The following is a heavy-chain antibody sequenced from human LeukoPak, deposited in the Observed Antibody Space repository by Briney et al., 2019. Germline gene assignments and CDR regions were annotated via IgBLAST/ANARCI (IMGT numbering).Heavy chain of an antibody. CDR3: AKGGGDRRYYFDY. D-gene: IGHD3-16*01. V-gene: IGHV3-23*01. Sequence: QPGGSLRLSCAASGFTFSSYGMSRVRQGPGKGLEWVSAISGSGGSTNHADSVKGRFTISRDNSKNTLYLQMNSLRAEDTAVYYCAKGGGDRRYYFDYWGQGTLVTVSS. CDR2: ISGSGGST. J-gene: IGHJ4*02. CDR1: GFTFSSYG.